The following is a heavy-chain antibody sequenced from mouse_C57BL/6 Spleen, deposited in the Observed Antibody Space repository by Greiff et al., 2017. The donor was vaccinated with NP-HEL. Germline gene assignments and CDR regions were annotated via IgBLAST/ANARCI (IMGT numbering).Heavy chain of an antibody. CDR2: IRNKANGYTT. V-gene: IGHV7-3*01. J-gene: IGHJ2*01. CDR3: AGDRQVATGFDY. D-gene: IGHD1-1*02. Sequence: EVKLVESGGGLVQPGGSLSLSCAASGFTFTDYYMSWVRQPPGKALEWLGCIRNKANGYTTEYSASVKGRFTISRDNSQSILYLQMNALRAEDSATYYCAGDRQVATGFDYWGQGTTLTVSS. CDR1: GFTFTDYY.